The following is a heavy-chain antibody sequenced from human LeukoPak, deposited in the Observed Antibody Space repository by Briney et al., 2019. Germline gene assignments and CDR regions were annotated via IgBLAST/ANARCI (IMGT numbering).Heavy chain of an antibody. V-gene: IGHV1-69*13. CDR3: ARDRVVGLGIDNAFDI. Sequence: SVKVSCKASGGTFSSYAISWVRQAPGQGLEWMGGIIPVFGTANYAQKFQGRVTITADESTSTAYMELSSLGSEDTAVYYCARDRVVGLGIDNAFDIWGHGTMVTVSS. CDR2: IIPVFGTA. D-gene: IGHD2-15*01. J-gene: IGHJ3*02. CDR1: GGTFSSYA.